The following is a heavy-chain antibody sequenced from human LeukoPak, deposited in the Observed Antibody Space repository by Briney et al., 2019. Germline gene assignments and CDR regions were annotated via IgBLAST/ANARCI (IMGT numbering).Heavy chain of an antibody. CDR1: GFTFSSYW. CDR2: INSDGSST. V-gene: IGHV3-74*01. D-gene: IGHD2-15*01. Sequence: GGSLRLSCAASGFTFSSYWMHWVRQAPGKGLVWVSRINSDGSSTSYADSVKGRFTISRDNAKNTLYLQMNSLRAEDTAVYYCAREDIAVSTYYYYYYMDVWGKGTTVTVSS. J-gene: IGHJ6*03. CDR3: AREDIAVSTYYYYYYMDV.